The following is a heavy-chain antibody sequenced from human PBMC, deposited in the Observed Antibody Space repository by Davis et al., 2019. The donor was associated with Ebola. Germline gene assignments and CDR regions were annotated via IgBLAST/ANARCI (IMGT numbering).Heavy chain of an antibody. CDR3: ARDQGRLTIFGVVIYY. V-gene: IGHV3-30*02. Sequence: GGSLRLSCAASGFTFSSYGMHWVRQAPGKGLEWVAFIRYDGSNKYYADSVKGRFTISRDNSKNTLYLQMNSLRAEDTAVYYCARDQGRLTIFGVVIYYWGQGTLVTVSS. J-gene: IGHJ4*02. CDR1: GFTFSSYG. CDR2: IRYDGSNK. D-gene: IGHD3-3*01.